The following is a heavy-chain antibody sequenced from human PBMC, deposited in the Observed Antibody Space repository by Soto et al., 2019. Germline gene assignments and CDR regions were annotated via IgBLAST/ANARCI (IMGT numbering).Heavy chain of an antibody. V-gene: IGHV3-23*01. D-gene: IGHD3-9*01. Sequence: GGSLRLSCTASVFSFNSHGMSWVRQAPGKGLEWVSTINLSVGTTYYADSVKGRFTISRDTSQNTLYLQVNNLRAEDTAVYYCENFDCSGTNCYFYSGGLGSLVTVSA. CDR2: INLSVGTT. CDR3: ENFDCSGTNCYFYS. J-gene: IGHJ4*02. CDR1: VFSFNSHG.